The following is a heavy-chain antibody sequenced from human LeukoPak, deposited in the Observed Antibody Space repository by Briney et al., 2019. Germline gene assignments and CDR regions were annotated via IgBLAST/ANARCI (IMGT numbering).Heavy chain of an antibody. CDR2: IRSKAYGGTT. D-gene: IGHD3-9*01. CDR1: GFTFGDYA. J-gene: IGHJ6*03. V-gene: IGHV3-49*04. Sequence: GGSLRLSCTASGFTFGDYAMSWVRQAPGKGLEWVGFIRSKAYGGTTEYAASVKGRFTISRDDSKSIAYLQMTSLKTEDTAVYYCTRCGYDILTGYYYYYYYMDVWGKGTTVTISS. CDR3: TRCGYDILTGYYYYYYYMDV.